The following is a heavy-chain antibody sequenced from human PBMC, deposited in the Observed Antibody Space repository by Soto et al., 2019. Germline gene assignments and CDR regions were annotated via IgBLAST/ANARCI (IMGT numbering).Heavy chain of an antibody. V-gene: IGHV4-30-2*06. CDR1: GGSINSGRSS. CDR2: IYHSGST. D-gene: IGHD1-1*01. J-gene: IGHJ5*02. CDR3: VRESTTSGPNWLDT. Sequence: SETLSLTCSVSGGSINSGRSSWNWIRQSPGKGLEWIAYIYHSGSTYYNPSLKSRVTISVDRSENQFSLKLTSVTAADTAVYYCVRESTTSGPNWLDTWGPGILVTVSS.